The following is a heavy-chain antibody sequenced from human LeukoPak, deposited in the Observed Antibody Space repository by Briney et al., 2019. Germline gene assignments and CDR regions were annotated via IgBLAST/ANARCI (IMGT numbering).Heavy chain of an antibody. Sequence: GGSLRLSCAASGFTFSSYWMSWVRQAPGKGLEWVSGIRVSGSTYYPDSVTGRFTISRDNSENTLYLQMSGLRAEDTAIYYCAKGTGDTAYYFDFWGQGVLVTVSS. CDR2: IRVSGST. V-gene: IGHV3-23*01. CDR3: AKGTGDTAYYFDF. CDR1: GFTFSSYW. J-gene: IGHJ4*02. D-gene: IGHD7-27*01.